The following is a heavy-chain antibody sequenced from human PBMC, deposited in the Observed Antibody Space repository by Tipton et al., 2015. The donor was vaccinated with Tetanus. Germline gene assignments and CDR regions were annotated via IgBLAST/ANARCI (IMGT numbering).Heavy chain of an antibody. V-gene: IGHV1-2*02. CDR3: ARDRGDYIFYGMDV. CDR2: IDPNSGGT. D-gene: IGHD3-22*01. CDR1: GYTFTGYY. Sequence: QLVQSGAEVKKPGASVKVSCKASGYTFTGYYIYWVRQAPGQGLEWMGWIDPNSGGTVYAQKYRGRVTMTRDTSISTAYMELRSLRSDDTAVYYCARDRGDYIFYGMDVWGPGTSFPVS. J-gene: IGHJ6*02.